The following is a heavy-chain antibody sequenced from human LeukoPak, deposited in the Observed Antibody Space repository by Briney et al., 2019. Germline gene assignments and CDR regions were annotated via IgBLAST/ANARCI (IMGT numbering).Heavy chain of an antibody. J-gene: IGHJ4*02. D-gene: IGHD6-13*01. V-gene: IGHV1-2*02. Sequence: GASVKVSCKASGYTFTGYYMHWVRQAPGQGLEWMGWIKPNSGGTSHAQKFQGRVTLTRDTSISTAYMELSRLRSDDTAVYYCARDLFLAAAERQGDDYWGQGTLVTVSS. CDR1: GYTFTGYY. CDR2: IKPNSGGT. CDR3: ARDLFLAAAERQGDDY.